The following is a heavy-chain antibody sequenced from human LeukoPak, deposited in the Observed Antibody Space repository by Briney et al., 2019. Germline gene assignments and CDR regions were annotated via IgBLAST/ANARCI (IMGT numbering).Heavy chain of an antibody. J-gene: IGHJ3*02. V-gene: IGHV3-7*03. CDR3: ARVYSSSSGKNAFDI. CDR2: IKQDGSEK. CDR1: GFTFSNYW. Sequence: GGSLRLSCAASGFTFSNYWMSWVRQAPGKGLEWVANIKQDGSEKDYVDSVKGRLTISRDNAKNSLYLQVNSLRAEDTAVYYCARVYSSSSGKNAFDIWGQGTMVTVSS. D-gene: IGHD6-6*01.